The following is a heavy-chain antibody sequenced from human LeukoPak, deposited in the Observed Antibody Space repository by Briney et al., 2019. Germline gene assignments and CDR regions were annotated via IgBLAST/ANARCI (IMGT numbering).Heavy chain of an antibody. CDR2: ISGSGRSNT. Sequence: GSLRLSCAASGFTFSSYAMSWVRQAPGKGLEWVSGISGSGRSNTYYADSVKGRFTISRDDSKNTLYLQMDSLRAEDSAVYYCAKGRRWELPIDYWGQGTLVTVSS. CDR3: AKGRRWELPIDY. D-gene: IGHD1-26*01. J-gene: IGHJ4*02. CDR1: GFTFSSYA. V-gene: IGHV3-23*01.